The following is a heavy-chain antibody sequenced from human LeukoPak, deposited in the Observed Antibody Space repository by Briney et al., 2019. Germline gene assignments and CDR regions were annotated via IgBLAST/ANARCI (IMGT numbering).Heavy chain of an antibody. CDR1: GGSFSGYY. Sequence: SETLSLTCAVYGGSFSGYYWSWIRQPAGKGLEWIGRIYTSGSTNYNPSLKSRVTMSVDTSKNQFSLKLSSVTAADTAVYYCARDTGGPYGRIIDYWGQGTLVTVSS. CDR3: ARDTGGPYGRIIDY. D-gene: IGHD4-23*01. J-gene: IGHJ4*02. V-gene: IGHV4-4*07. CDR2: IYTSGST.